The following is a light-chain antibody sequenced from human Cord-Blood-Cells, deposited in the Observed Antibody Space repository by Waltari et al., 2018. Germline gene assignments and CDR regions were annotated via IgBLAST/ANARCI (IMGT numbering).Light chain of an antibody. V-gene: IGKV1-39*01. Sequence: IQMTQSPSSLSASVGDRVTITCRASQSISSYLNWYQQKPGKAPKLLSYAASSLQSGVPSRFSGSGSGTDFTLTISSLQPEDFATYDCQQSYSTPRPFGQGTKVEIK. CDR1: QSISSY. CDR3: QQSYSTPRP. CDR2: AAS. J-gene: IGKJ1*01.